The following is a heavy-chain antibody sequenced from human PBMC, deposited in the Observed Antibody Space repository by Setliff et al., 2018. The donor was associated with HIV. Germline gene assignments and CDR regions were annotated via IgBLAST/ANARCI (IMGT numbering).Heavy chain of an antibody. CDR3: ARDNLYYNLYDGSPVYGMDV. V-gene: IGHV3-21*01. CDR1: GFTFSNYA. CDR2: ISIGSGGAI. J-gene: IGHJ6*02. Sequence: LRLSCAASGFTFSNYAMSWVRQAPGRGLEWVSSISIGSGGAIDYADSVQGRFTISRDNSKNSLYLQMNGLRVEDTGVYYCARDNLYYNLYDGSPVYGMDVWGQGTTVTVSS. D-gene: IGHD3-3*01.